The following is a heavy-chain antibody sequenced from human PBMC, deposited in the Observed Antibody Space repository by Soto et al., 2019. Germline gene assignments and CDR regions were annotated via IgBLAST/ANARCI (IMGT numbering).Heavy chain of an antibody. D-gene: IGHD6-19*01. CDR3: ASTTGIAVAGTFDY. CDR1: GFTFSSYG. J-gene: IGHJ4*02. V-gene: IGHV3-30*03. Sequence: PGGSLRLSCAASGFTFSSYGMHWVRQAPGKGLEWVAVISYDGSNKYYADSVKGRFTISRDNSKNTLYLQMNSLRAEDTAVYYCASTTGIAVAGTFDYWGQGTLVTVSS. CDR2: ISYDGSNK.